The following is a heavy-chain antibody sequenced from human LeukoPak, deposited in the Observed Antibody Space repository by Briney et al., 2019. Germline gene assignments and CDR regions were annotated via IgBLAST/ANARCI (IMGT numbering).Heavy chain of an antibody. J-gene: IGHJ4*02. Sequence: PSETLSLTCTVSGGSISSYYWSWIRQTPGKGLEWIGYIYYSGSTNFNPSLKSRVTISVDTSKNQFSLKLSSVTAADTAVYYCASSAGYSSGWYSWGFDYWGQGTLVTVSS. D-gene: IGHD6-19*01. CDR2: IYYSGST. CDR3: ASSAGYSSGWYSWGFDY. V-gene: IGHV4-59*12. CDR1: GGSISSYY.